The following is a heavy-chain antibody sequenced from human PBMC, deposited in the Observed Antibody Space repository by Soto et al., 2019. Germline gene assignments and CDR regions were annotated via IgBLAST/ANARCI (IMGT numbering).Heavy chain of an antibody. V-gene: IGHV3-23*01. D-gene: IGHD2-2*01. CDR2: LGLIPPDT. CDR1: GPTFTSSF. CDR3: AEYADGPYRPSYDY. Sequence: GGSLRLSCAASGPTFTSSFMSWVRRPPGKGLEWLASLGLIPPDTFSADSVKARLTISSDNSRTTLNLQMTGLTFDDTAVYSCAEYADGPYRPSYDYWGQGTQVTVSS. J-gene: IGHJ4*02.